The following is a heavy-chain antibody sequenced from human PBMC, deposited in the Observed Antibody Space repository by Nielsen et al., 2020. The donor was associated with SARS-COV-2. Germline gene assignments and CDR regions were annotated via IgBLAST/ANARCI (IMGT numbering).Heavy chain of an antibody. J-gene: IGHJ6*02. CDR2: MNPNSGGT. D-gene: IGHD3-22*01. CDR1: GYTFTSYD. CDR3: ARYYYDSSGNYYGMDV. Sequence: ASVKVSCKASGYTFTSYDINWVRQATGQGLEWMGWMNPNSGGTNYAQKFQGRVTMTRDTSISTAYMELSRLRSDDTAVYYCARYYYDSSGNYYGMDVWGQGTTVTVSS. V-gene: IGHV1-2*02.